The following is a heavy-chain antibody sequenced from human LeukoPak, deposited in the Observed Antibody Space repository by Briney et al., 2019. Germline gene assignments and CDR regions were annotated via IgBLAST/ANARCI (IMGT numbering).Heavy chain of an antibody. V-gene: IGHV4-4*02. J-gene: IGHJ4*02. Sequence: GSLRLSCAVSGGSISSSNWWSWVRQPPGKGLEWIGEIYYSGSTYYNPSLKSRVTISVDTSKNQFSLKLSSVTAADTAVYYCAKEWDPRVSAQDYWGQGTLVTVSS. CDR3: AKEWDPRVSAQDY. CDR2: IYYSGST. CDR1: GGSISSSNW. D-gene: IGHD1-26*01.